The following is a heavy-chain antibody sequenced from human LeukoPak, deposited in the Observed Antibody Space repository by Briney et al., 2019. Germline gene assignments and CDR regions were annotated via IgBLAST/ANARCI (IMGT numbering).Heavy chain of an antibody. J-gene: IGHJ4*02. CDR3: ARLAAAGTPNDY. CDR2: INPNSGAT. Sequence: ASVKVSCKTSGYXFTGYYIHWVRQAPGQGLEWMAWINPNSGATNYAQKFQGRVTMTRDTSISTVYMELSRLTSDDTAVYYCARLAAAGTPNDYWGQGTLVTVSS. CDR1: GYXFTGYY. D-gene: IGHD6-13*01. V-gene: IGHV1-2*02.